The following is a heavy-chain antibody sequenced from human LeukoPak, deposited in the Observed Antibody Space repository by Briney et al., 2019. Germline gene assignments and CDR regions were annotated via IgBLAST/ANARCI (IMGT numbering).Heavy chain of an antibody. J-gene: IGHJ4*02. D-gene: IGHD1-26*01. Sequence: GGSLRLSCEGSAFIFSGHWMNWVRQSPGKRLGWVANIKQEGGEIYYVDSVKGRFTISRDNAKNSLFLQMNSLRVEDTAIYYCARDKIVGATNFDYWGQGTLVTVSS. V-gene: IGHV3-7*03. CDR2: IKQEGGEI. CDR1: AFIFSGHW. CDR3: ARDKIVGATNFDY.